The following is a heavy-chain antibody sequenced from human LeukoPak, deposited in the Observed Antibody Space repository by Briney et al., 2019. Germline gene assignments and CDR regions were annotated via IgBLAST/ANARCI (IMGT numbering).Heavy chain of an antibody. Sequence: TSSETLSLTCTVSGGSISSSSYYWGWIRQPPGKGLEWIGSIYYSGSTYYNPSLKSRVTISVDTSKNQFSLKLSSVTAADTAVYYCARPTPQYCSSTSCYYWFDPWGQGTLVTVSS. CDR2: IYYSGST. D-gene: IGHD2-2*01. V-gene: IGHV4-39*01. J-gene: IGHJ5*02. CDR3: ARPTPQYCSSTSCYYWFDP. CDR1: GGSISSSSYY.